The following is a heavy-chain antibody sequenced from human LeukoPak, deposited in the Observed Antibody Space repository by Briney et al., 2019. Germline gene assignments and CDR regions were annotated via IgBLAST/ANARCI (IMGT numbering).Heavy chain of an antibody. J-gene: IGHJ4*02. CDR2: IYYSGST. V-gene: IGHV4-59*08. Sequence: PSETLSLTCTVSGGSISSYYWSWIRQPPGKGLEWIGYIYYSGSTNYNPSLKSRVTISVDTSKNQFSLKLSSVTAADTAVYYRARLRDYFDYWGQGTLVTVSS. CDR3: ARLRDYFDY. CDR1: GGSISSYY.